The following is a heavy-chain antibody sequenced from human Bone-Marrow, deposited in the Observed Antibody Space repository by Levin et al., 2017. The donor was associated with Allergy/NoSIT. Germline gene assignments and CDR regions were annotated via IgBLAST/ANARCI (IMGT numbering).Heavy chain of an antibody. D-gene: IGHD4-17*01. J-gene: IGHJ4*02. CDR1: GFTVSSNY. Sequence: PGGSLRLSCAASGFTVSSNYMSWVRQAPGKGLEWVSVIYSGGSTYYADSVKGRFTISRDNSKNTLYLQMNSLRAEDTAVYYCARDPRIYGSYFDYWGQGTLVTVSS. CDR3: ARDPRIYGSYFDY. V-gene: IGHV3-53*01. CDR2: IYSGGST.